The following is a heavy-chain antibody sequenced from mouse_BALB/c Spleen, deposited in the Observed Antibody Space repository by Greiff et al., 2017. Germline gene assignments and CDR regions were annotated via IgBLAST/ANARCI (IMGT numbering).Heavy chain of an antibody. J-gene: IGHJ4*01. CDR2: IRNKANGYTT. V-gene: IGHV7-3*02. CDR3: ARDKGLRYAMDY. CDR1: GFTFTDYY. Sequence: EVKLMESGGGLVQPGGSLRLSCATSGFTFTDYYMSWVRQPPGKALEWLGFIRNKANGYTTEYSASVKGRFTISRDNSQSILYLQMNTLRAEDSATYYRARDKGLRYAMDYWGQGTSVTVSS. D-gene: IGHD3-3*01.